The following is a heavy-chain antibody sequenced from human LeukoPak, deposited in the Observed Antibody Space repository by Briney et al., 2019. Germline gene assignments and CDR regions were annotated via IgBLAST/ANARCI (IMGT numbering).Heavy chain of an antibody. Sequence: SETLSLTCAVYGGSFSGYYWSWIRQPPGKGLEWIGEIKHSGSTNYNPSLKSRVTISVDTSKNQFSLKLSSVTAADTAVYYCARGIVVVPAASFDYWGQGTLVTVS. V-gene: IGHV4-34*01. CDR3: ARGIVVVPAASFDY. J-gene: IGHJ4*02. CDR1: GGSFSGYY. CDR2: IKHSGST. D-gene: IGHD2-2*01.